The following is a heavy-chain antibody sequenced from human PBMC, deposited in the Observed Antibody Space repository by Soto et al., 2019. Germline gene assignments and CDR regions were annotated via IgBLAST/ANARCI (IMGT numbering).Heavy chain of an antibody. CDR1: GYTLTELS. Sequence: QVQLVQSGAEVKKPGASVKVSCKVSGYTLTELSMHWVRQAPGKGLEWMGGFDPEDGETIYAKKFQGRGTMTEYTSTDTADVELSRRRSEYTAVYYCAPPRPTPSTYSDYIWGSYRAYDYWGQGTLVTVS. CDR3: APPRPTPSTYSDYIWGSYRAYDY. CDR2: FDPEDGET. J-gene: IGHJ4*02. V-gene: IGHV1-24*01. D-gene: IGHD3-16*02.